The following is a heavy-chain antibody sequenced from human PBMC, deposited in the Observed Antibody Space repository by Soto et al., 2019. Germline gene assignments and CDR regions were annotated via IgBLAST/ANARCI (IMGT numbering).Heavy chain of an antibody. J-gene: IGHJ4*02. V-gene: IGHV1-18*01. D-gene: IGHD2-15*01. CDR2: ISAYDGNT. CDR1: GYTYTSYG. CDR3: ARDGAATRVDY. Sequence: ASVKVSCKASGYTYTSYGISWVRQAPGQGLEWMGWISAYDGNTNYAQKLQGRVTMTTDTSTSTAYMELRSLRSDDAAVYYCARDGAATRVDYWGQGTLVTVSS.